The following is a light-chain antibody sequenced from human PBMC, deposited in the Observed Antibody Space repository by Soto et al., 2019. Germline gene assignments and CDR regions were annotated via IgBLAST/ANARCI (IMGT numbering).Light chain of an antibody. CDR3: SSYGGGNPFYV. V-gene: IGLV2-8*01. J-gene: IGLJ1*01. Sequence: QSALTQPPSASGSRGQSVAISCTGTSSDVGGYNHVSWYQQHPGKAPKLMIDEVTKRPSGVPDRFSGSKSGNTASLTVSGLHAEDEADYYCSSYGGGNPFYVFGTGTKVTVL. CDR2: EVT. CDR1: SSDVGGYNH.